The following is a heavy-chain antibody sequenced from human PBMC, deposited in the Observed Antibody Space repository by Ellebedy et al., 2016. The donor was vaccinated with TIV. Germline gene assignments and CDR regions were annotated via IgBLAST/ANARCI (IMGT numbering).Heavy chain of an antibody. CDR1: GGTFTADA. CDR2: IIPSFPTA. Sequence: AASVTVSCKASGGTFTADAITWVRQPPGQGLDWMGGIIPSFPTATYPQKFQGRVTLTAAESTRTVYMELSSLRSEDTAVYYCAREVTMVRGVINGMDVWGQGTTVTVSS. D-gene: IGHD3-10*01. CDR3: AREVTMVRGVINGMDV. V-gene: IGHV1-69*13. J-gene: IGHJ6*02.